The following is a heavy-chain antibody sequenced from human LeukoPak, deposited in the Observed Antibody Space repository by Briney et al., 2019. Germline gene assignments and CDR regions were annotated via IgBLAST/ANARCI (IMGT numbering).Heavy chain of an antibody. CDR2: VDPEDGKT. CDR3: ATRDPNYGSALGY. CDR1: GYNLIDQY. Sequence: ASVKISCKVSGYNLIDQYLHWVQQAPGKGLQWMGLVDPEDGKTRFVESFQGRVTITADTSTDTVYMELSSLRSEDTAVYCCATRDPNYGSALGYWGQGTLVTVSS. V-gene: IGHV1-69-2*01. J-gene: IGHJ4*02. D-gene: IGHD3-10*01.